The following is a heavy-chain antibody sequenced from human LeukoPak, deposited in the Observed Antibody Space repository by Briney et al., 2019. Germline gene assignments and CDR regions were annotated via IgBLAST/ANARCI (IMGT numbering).Heavy chain of an antibody. CDR3: ARDGAVYGSNPFDP. CDR1: GFVFSDYN. D-gene: IGHD6-13*01. V-gene: IGHV3-21*01. CDR2: ISSSSNYI. Sequence: PGGSLRLSCVASGFVFSDYNMNWVRQAPGKGLEWVSSISSSSNYIYYGDSAKGRFTISRDNAKNALYLQMNGLRAEDTAVYYCARDGAVYGSNPFDPWGQGTLVIVSS. J-gene: IGHJ5*02.